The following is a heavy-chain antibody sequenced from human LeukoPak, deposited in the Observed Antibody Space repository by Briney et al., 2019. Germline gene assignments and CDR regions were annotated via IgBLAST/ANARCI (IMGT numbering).Heavy chain of an antibody. CDR2: IYHSGST. CDR1: GGSISSGGYS. Sequence: SETLSLTCAVSGGSISSGGYSWSWIRQPPGKGLEWIGYIYHSGSTYYNPSLKSRVTISVDRSKNQFSLKLSSVTAADTAVYYCARGLNLPQFDYWGQGTLVTVSS. J-gene: IGHJ4*02. CDR3: ARGLNLPQFDY. V-gene: IGHV4-30-2*01. D-gene: IGHD2-21*02.